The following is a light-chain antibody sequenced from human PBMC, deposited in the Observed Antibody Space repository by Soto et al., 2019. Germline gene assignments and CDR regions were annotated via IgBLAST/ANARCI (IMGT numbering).Light chain of an antibody. CDR1: QSVYSY. V-gene: IGKV3-11*01. CDR2: GAS. J-gene: IGKJ4*01. CDR3: QQRSKWPIT. Sequence: EIVLTQSPVTLSLSPGERATLSCRASQSVYSYLAWYQQKPGQAPRLLIYGASNRATGIPARFSGSGSGTDFTLTISSLEPEDFAVYYCQQRSKWPITFGGGTKVEIK.